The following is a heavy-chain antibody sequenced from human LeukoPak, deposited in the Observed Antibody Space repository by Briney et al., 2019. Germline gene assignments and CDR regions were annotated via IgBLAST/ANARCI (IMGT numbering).Heavy chain of an antibody. J-gene: IGHJ4*02. CDR1: GFNFDNFA. V-gene: IGHV3-33*06. CDR2: IWYDGSNK. Sequence: GGSLRLSCVVSGFNFDNFAMHWVRQPLGKGLEWVAVIWYDGSNKYYADSVKGRFTISRDNSKNTLYLQMNSLRAEDTAVYYCAKGEGRSSTSDYYFDYWGQGTMVTVSS. D-gene: IGHD2-2*01. CDR3: AKGEGRSSTSDYYFDY.